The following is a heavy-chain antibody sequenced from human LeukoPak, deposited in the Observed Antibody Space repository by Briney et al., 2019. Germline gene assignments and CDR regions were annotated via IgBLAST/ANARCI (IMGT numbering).Heavy chain of an antibody. CDR1: GGSFSGYY. V-gene: IGHV4-34*01. D-gene: IGHD4-17*01. J-gene: IGHJ4*02. Sequence: SETLSLTCAVYGGSFSGYYWSWIRQPPGKGLEWIGEINHSGSTNYNPSLKSRVTISVDKSKNQFSLKLSSVTAADTAVYYCARVYGDYEASDYWGQGTLVAVSS. CDR3: ARVYGDYEASDY. CDR2: INHSGST.